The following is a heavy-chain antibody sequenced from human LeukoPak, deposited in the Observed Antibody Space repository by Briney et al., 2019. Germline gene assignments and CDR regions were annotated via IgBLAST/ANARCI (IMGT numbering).Heavy chain of an antibody. CDR2: ISWNSGSI. D-gene: IGHD3-22*01. CDR3: ARGSYYDSSGPGDY. V-gene: IGHV3-9*01. CDR1: GFTFDDYA. Sequence: PGGSLRLSCAASGFTFDDYAMHWVRQAPGKGLEWVSGISWNSGSIGYADSVKGRFTISRDNAKNSLYLQMNSLRAEDTAVYYCARGSYYDSSGPGDYWGQGTLVTVSS. J-gene: IGHJ4*02.